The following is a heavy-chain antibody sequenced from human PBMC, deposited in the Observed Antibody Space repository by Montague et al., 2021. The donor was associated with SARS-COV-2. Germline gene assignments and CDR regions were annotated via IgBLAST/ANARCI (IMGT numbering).Heavy chain of an antibody. CDR2: ISYSGRT. CDR3: ASSYYYGSGTYVYNYYMDV. J-gene: IGHJ6*03. D-gene: IGHD3-10*01. V-gene: IGHV4-39*01. Sequence: SETLSLTCTVSGGSVSSSPYYWGWIRQPPGMGLVWVGSISYSGRTYFSPSLKSRLTISVDSSENQFSLRLSSVTAADTAVYYCASSYYYGSGTYVYNYYMDVWGKGTTVTVSS. CDR1: GGSVSSSPYY.